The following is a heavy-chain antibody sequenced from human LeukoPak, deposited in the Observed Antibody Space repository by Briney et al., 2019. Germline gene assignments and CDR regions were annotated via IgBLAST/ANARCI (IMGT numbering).Heavy chain of an antibody. V-gene: IGHV3-73*01. Sequence: PGGSLKLSCAASGFSFSVSTMHWVRQAPGKGLEWVGRIRDKAESYETVYAASGKGRLSIARDDSQNTAYLQLNSLRSDDAAVYYCTRSLTGTTFGDYWGQGTLVSVSS. CDR3: TRSLTGTTFGDY. D-gene: IGHD1-7*01. J-gene: IGHJ4*02. CDR2: IRDKAESYET. CDR1: GFSFSVST.